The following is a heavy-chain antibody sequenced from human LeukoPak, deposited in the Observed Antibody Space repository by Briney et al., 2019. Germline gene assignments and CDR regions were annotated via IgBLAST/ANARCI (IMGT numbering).Heavy chain of an antibody. J-gene: IGHJ3*02. CDR1: GFSFSSYG. Sequence: PGGSLRLSCAASGFSFSSYGMSWVRQAPGKGLEWVSAISGSGGSTYYADSVKGRFTISRDNSKNTLYLQMNSLRAEDTAVYYCARHGPGDNSGYRPNDAFDIWGQGTMVTVSS. V-gene: IGHV3-23*01. CDR3: ARHGPGDNSGYRPNDAFDI. CDR2: ISGSGGST. D-gene: IGHD3-22*01.